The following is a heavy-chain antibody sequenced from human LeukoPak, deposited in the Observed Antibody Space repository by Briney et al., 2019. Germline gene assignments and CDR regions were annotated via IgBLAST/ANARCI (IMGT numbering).Heavy chain of an antibody. D-gene: IGHD2-2*01. CDR2: INPNSGGT. J-gene: IGHJ4*02. CDR1: GYTFTGYY. CDR3: ARDFRPAGQLLLRIWDY. V-gene: IGHV1-2*02. Sequence: GASVKVSCKASGYTFTGYYMHWVRQAPGQGLEWMGWINPNSGGTNYAQKLQGRVTMTTDTSTSTAYMELRSLRSDDTAVYYCARDFRPAGQLLLRIWDYWGQGTLVTVSS.